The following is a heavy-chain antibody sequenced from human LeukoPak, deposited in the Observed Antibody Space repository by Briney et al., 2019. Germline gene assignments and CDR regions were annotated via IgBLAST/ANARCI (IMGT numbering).Heavy chain of an antibody. V-gene: IGHV4-4*07. CDR3: AKDFSAAFDI. CDR2: IYTSGST. J-gene: IGHJ3*02. D-gene: IGHD2/OR15-2a*01. CDR1: GGSISSYY. Sequence: SETLSLTCTVPGGSISSYYWSWIRQPAGKGLEWIGRIYTSGSTNFNPSLKSRVTMSVDTSKNQFSLKLSSVTAADTAVYNCAKDFSAAFDIWGQGTMVTVSS.